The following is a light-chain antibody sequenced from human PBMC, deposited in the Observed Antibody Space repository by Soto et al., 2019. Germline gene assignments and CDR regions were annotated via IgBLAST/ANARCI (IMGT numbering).Light chain of an antibody. Sequence: QSALTRPAYVSGSPGQSITISCSGTSSDVGGYNYVFWYQHHPGKAPKLMIYDVSNRPSGVSNRFSGSKSGNTASLTISGLQAEDEADYYCSSYTSSSTYIFGTGTKVTVL. CDR2: DVS. CDR3: SSYTSSSTYI. CDR1: SSDVGGYNY. J-gene: IGLJ1*01. V-gene: IGLV2-14*03.